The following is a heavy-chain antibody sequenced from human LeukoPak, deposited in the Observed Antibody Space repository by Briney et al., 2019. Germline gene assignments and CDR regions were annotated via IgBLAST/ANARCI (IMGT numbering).Heavy chain of an antibody. Sequence: SVKVSCKASGGSFSSYAISWVRQAPGQGLEWMGGIIPIFGTANYAQKFQGRVTITADESTSTAYMELSSLRSEDTAVYYCARDYYGSGSYYKPFDYWGQGTLVTVSS. V-gene: IGHV1-69*13. J-gene: IGHJ4*02. D-gene: IGHD3-10*01. CDR3: ARDYYGSGSYYKPFDY. CDR1: GGSFSSYA. CDR2: IIPIFGTA.